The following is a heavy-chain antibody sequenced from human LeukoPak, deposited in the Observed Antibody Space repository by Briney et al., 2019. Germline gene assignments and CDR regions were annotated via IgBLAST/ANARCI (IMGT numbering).Heavy chain of an antibody. V-gene: IGHV3-21*01. J-gene: IGHJ4*02. Sequence: PGGSLRLSCEASGFIFSSHTMNWIRQAPGKGLEWVASINSGSTNPYYADSVKGRFTISRDDAKKSLYQQMTSLRVEDTSVYYCARDFLAAGDYWGQGTLVTVSS. CDR3: ARDFLAAGDY. CDR1: GFIFSSHT. D-gene: IGHD6-13*01. CDR2: INSGSTNP.